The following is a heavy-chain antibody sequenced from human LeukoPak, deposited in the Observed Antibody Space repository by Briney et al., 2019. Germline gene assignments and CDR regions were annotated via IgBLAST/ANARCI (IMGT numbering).Heavy chain of an antibody. V-gene: IGHV1-46*01. CDR2: INPSVGST. D-gene: IGHD6-6*01. CDR3: ARELSSSSRLLDS. Sequence: WASVKVSCKAFGYTFSSYYMHWVRQAPGQGLEWMGIINPSVGSTSHAQKFQGRVTMTRDMSTSTVYMELSSLRSEDTAVYYCARELSSSSRLLDSWGQGTLVTVSS. J-gene: IGHJ4*02. CDR1: GYTFSSYY.